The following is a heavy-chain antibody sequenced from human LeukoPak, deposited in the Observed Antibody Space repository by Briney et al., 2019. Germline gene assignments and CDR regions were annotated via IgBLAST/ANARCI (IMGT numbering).Heavy chain of an antibody. D-gene: IGHD2-2*01. CDR3: ARGAVVPYCSSTSCRAYYFDY. CDR2: ISSSSSYI. CDR1: GFTFSSYS. J-gene: IGHJ4*02. Sequence: GGSLRLSCAAPGFTFSSYSMNWVRQAPGKGLEWVSSISSSSSYIYYADPVKGRFTISRDNAKNSLYLQMNSLRAEDTAVYYCARGAVVPYCSSTSCRAYYFDYWGQGTLVTVSS. V-gene: IGHV3-21*01.